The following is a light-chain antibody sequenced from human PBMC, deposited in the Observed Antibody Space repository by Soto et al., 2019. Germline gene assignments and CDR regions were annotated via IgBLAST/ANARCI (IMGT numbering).Light chain of an antibody. CDR2: WAS. Sequence: DILLTQSPDSLSVSLGERATINCKSSQSVLYSSNNKNYLAWYQQKPGQPPKLLIYWASTRESGVPDRFSGSGSGTDFTLTISSLQREDVAVYYCQQYYSCPVLFGGGTKVDIK. J-gene: IGKJ4*01. V-gene: IGKV4-1*01. CDR1: QSVLYSSNNKNY. CDR3: QQYYSCPVL.